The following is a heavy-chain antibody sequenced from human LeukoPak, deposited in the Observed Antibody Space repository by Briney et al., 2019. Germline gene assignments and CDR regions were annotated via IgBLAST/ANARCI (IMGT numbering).Heavy chain of an antibody. D-gene: IGHD6-13*01. CDR3: AKGLHSSSWNDAFDI. CDR2: IRYDGSNK. Sequence: SCKASGYTFTGYYMHWVRQAPGKGLEWVAFIRYDGSNKYYADSVKGRFTISRDNSENTLYMQMNSLRVEDTAVYYCAKGLHSSSWNDAFDIWGQGTTVTVSS. CDR1: GYTFTGYY. J-gene: IGHJ3*02. V-gene: IGHV3-30*02.